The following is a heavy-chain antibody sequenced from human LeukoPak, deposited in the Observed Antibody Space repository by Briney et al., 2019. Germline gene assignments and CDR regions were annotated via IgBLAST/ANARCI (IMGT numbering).Heavy chain of an antibody. CDR2: IYPGDSDT. V-gene: IGHV5-51*01. CDR3: ARLMAIISAFDI. J-gene: IGHJ3*02. CDR1: GYSFTSYW. Sequence: GGSLQISCQGSGYSFTSYWIGWVRQLPGKGLEWMGIIYPGDSDTRYSPSFQGQVTISADKSISTAYLQWSSLKASDTAMYYCARLMAIISAFDIWGRGTMVTVSS. D-gene: IGHD2-8*01.